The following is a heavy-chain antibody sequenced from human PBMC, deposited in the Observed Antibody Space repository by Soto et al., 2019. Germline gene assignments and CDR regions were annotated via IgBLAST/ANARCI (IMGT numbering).Heavy chain of an antibody. J-gene: IGHJ4*02. CDR2: TSHDGSSE. CDR1: GFTFSNFG. V-gene: IGHV3-30*03. Sequence: PGGSLRLSCSASGFTFSNFGMHWVRQAPGKGLQWVAVTSHDGSSESYADSVKGRFTIFRDNSKDMLYLQMSTLSPEDTAVYYCASDGPYFDYWGQGTLVTVSS. CDR3: ASDGPYFDY.